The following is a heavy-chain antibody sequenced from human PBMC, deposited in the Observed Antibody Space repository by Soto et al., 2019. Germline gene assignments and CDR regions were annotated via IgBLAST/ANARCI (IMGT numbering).Heavy chain of an antibody. J-gene: IGHJ4*02. Sequence: GSLRLSCAASGFTFSNYGMSWVRQAPGKGLEWVSALPEIGTNTYYADSVKGRFTISRDNSKNTLFLQINNLRAGDTAVYYCAKKSGVGATWYFDYWGQGTLVTVSS. V-gene: IGHV3-23*01. CDR1: GFTFSNYG. CDR2: LPEIGTNT. D-gene: IGHD1-26*01. CDR3: AKKSGVGATWYFDY.